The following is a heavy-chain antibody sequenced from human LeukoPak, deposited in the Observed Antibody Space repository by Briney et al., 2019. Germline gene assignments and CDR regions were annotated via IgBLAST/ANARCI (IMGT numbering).Heavy chain of an antibody. V-gene: IGHV4-61*02. CDR2: IYASGGS. Sequence: SETLSLTCTVSGGSISSGSYFWSWIRQPAGKGLEWIGRIYASGGSNYNPSLQSRVTISVDTSKNQSSLKLNSVTAADTAVYYCARDQNFCSGGSCSAGLLGNWGQGTLVTVSS. CDR1: GGSISSGSYF. J-gene: IGHJ4*02. CDR3: ARDQNFCSGGSCSAGLLGN. D-gene: IGHD2-15*01.